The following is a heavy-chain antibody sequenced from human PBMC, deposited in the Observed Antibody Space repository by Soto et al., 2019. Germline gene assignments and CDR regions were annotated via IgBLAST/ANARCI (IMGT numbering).Heavy chain of an antibody. CDR2: INPNRGGT. CDR1: GYTFTGCY. J-gene: IGHJ4*02. CDR3: ARVGRDSSGYYYAY. D-gene: IGHD3-22*01. Sequence: ASVKVSCKASGYTFTGCYMHWVRQAPGQGLEWMGWINPNRGGTNYAQKFQGRVTMTRDTSISTAYMELSRLGSDDTAVYYCARVGRDSSGYYYAYWGQGTLVTVSS. V-gene: IGHV1-2*02.